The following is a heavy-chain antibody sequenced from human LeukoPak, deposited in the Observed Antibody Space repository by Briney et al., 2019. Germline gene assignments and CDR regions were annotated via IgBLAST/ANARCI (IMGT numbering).Heavy chain of an antibody. J-gene: IGHJ5*02. CDR2: INHSGST. Sequence: PSETLSLTCAVYGGSFSGYYWSWIRQPPGKGLEWIGEINHSGSTNYNPSLKSRVTIPVDTSKNQFSLKLSSVTAADTAVYYCARWAVAVNWFDPWGQGTLVTVSS. CDR1: GGSFSGYY. D-gene: IGHD6-19*01. CDR3: ARWAVAVNWFDP. V-gene: IGHV4-34*01.